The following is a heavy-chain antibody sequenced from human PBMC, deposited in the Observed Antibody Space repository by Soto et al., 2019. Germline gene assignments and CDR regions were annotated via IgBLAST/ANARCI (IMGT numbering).Heavy chain of an antibody. CDR3: AADPTYYYDSSGFH. J-gene: IGHJ4*02. CDR1: GFTFTSSA. V-gene: IGHV1-58*01. CDR2: IVVGSGNT. D-gene: IGHD3-22*01. Sequence: SVKVSCKASGFTFTSSAVQWVRQARGQRLEWIGWIVVGSGNTNYAQKFQERVTITRDMSTSTAYMELSSLRSEDTAVYYCAADPTYYYDSSGFHWGQGTLVTVSS.